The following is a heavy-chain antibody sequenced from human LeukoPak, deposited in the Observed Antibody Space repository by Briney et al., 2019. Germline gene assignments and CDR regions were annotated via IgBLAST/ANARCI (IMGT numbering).Heavy chain of an antibody. CDR3: ARAQRGYSYGQPHKRDYYYYYTDV. J-gene: IGHJ6*03. V-gene: IGHV4-34*01. CDR1: GGSFSGYY. CDR2: INHSGSS. D-gene: IGHD5-18*01. Sequence: SETLSLTCAVYGGSFSGYYWSWIRQPPGKGLEWIGEINHSGSSNYNPSLKSRVTISVDTSKNQFSLKLSSVTAADTAVYYCARAQRGYSYGQPHKRDYYYYYTDVWGKGTTVTVSS.